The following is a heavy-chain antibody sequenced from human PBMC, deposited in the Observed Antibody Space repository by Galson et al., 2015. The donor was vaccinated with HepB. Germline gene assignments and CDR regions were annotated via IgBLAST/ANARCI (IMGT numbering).Heavy chain of an antibody. V-gene: IGHV7-4-1*02. D-gene: IGHD2-15*01. CDR2: INTNTGNP. J-gene: IGHJ4*02. Sequence: SVKVSCKASGYTFTTYAMNWVRQAPGQGLEWMGWINTNTGNPTYAQGFTGRFVFSWDTSVSTAYLQISSLTAEDTAVYYCARDPGYCSGGSGYSRRFYYFDDWGQGTLVSGSS. CDR1: GYTFTTYA. CDR3: ARDPGYCSGGSGYSRRFYYFDD.